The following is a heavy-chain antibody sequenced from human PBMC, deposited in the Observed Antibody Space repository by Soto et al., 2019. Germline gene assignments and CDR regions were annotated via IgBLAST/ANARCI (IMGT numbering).Heavy chain of an antibody. CDR2: ISYDGSNK. CDR1: RFTFSTYG. CDR3: AKDDDPLITGPSDL. J-gene: IGHJ5*02. D-gene: IGHD3-22*01. V-gene: IGHV3-30*18. Sequence: QVQLVESGGGVVQPGRSLRLSCAASRFTFSTYGMHWVRQAPGKGLEWVSFISYDGSNKYYADSVKGRFTISRDNSKNTLYLQMNSLRGEGTAVFYCAKDDDPLITGPSDLWGQGTMVTVSS.